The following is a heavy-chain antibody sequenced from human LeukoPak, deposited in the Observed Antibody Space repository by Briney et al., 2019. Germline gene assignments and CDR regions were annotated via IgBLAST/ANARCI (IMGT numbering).Heavy chain of an antibody. Sequence: ASVTVSFKVSGYTLTELSMHWVRQARGKGGEGMGGFDSEDGETIYAQKFQGRVTITEDTSTDTAYMELSSLRSEDTAVYYCATWGWGRSPRWFDLWGQGTLVTVSS. CDR3: ATWGWGRSPRWFDL. CDR1: GYTLTELS. CDR2: FDSEDGET. D-gene: IGHD3-16*01. V-gene: IGHV1-24*01. J-gene: IGHJ5*02.